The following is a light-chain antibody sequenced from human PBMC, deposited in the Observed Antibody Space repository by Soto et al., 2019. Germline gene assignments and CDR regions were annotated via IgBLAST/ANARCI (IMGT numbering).Light chain of an antibody. CDR3: QHNNGDSLT. CDR2: EAS. CDR1: QSIRSW. J-gene: IGKJ1*01. V-gene: IGKV1-5*01. Sequence: DIQMTQCPSTLSASVGDRVTLTCRASQSIRSWVAWYQQKPGKAPKVLIDEASSLERGGPSRFSGSGSGTEFTLTISSLQPDDFATYSCQHNNGDSLTFGQGTKVDIK.